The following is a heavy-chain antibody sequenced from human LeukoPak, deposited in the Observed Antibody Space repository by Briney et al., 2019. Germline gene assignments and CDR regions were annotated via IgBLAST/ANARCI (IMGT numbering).Heavy chain of an antibody. J-gene: IGHJ4*02. CDR3: ARGTGSYYY. CDR1: GFTFSNYW. Sequence: GGSERLSCAASGFTFSNYWMSWVRQAPGKGLEWVASIKQDGSEKYYVGSVKGRFTISRDNAKNSLYLQMNSLRAEDTAVYYCARGTGSYYYWGQGRLGSVSS. CDR2: IKQDGSEK. D-gene: IGHD3-22*01. V-gene: IGHV3-7*04.